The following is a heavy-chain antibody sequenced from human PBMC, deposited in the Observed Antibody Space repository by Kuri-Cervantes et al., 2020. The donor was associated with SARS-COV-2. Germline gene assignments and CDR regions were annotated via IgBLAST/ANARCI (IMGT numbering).Heavy chain of an antibody. D-gene: IGHD2-2*01. J-gene: IGHJ5*02. CDR2: INHSGST. V-gene: IGHV4-38-2*01. CDR3: ARGRWTVVVPAARYNWFDP. Sequence: SETLSLTCVVSGYSISSGYYWGWIRQPPGKGLEWIGEINHSGSTNYNPSLKSRVTISVDTSKNQFSLKLSSVTAADTAVYYCARGRWTVVVPAARYNWFDPWGQGTLVTVSS. CDR1: GYSISSGYY.